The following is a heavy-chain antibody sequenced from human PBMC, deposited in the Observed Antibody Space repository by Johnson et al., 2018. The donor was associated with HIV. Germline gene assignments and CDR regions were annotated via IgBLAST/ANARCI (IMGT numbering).Heavy chain of an antibody. CDR3: AKVLWEGDAFDI. CDR1: GFTFSSYG. CDR2: ISYDGRNK. Sequence: QVQLVESGGGVVQPGRSLRLSCAASGFTFSSYGMHWVRQAPGKGLEWVAVISYDGRNKYYADSVKGRFTISRDNSKNTLYLQMNSLRAEDTAVYYWAKVLWEGDAFDIWGQGTMVTVSS. D-gene: IGHD2-2*01. V-gene: IGHV3-30*18. J-gene: IGHJ3*02.